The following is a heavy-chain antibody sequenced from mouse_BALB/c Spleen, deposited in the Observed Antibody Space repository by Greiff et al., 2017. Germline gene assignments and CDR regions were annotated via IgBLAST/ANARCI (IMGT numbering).Heavy chain of an antibody. CDR3: ARSAIYYGNWDYYAMDY. J-gene: IGHJ4*01. V-gene: IGHV3-8*02. CDR1: GDSITSGY. Sequence: VQLQQSGPSLVKPSQTLSLTCSVTGDSITSGYWNWIRKFPGNKLEYMGYISYSGSTYYNPSLKSRISITRDTSKNQYYLQLNSVTTEDTATYYCARSAIYYGNWDYYAMDYWGQGTSVTVSS. D-gene: IGHD2-1*01. CDR2: ISYSGST.